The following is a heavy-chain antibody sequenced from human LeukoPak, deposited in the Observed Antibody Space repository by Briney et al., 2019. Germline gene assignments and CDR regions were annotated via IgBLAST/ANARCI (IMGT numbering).Heavy chain of an antibody. J-gene: IGHJ4*02. CDR1: GGSISSGDYY. V-gene: IGHV4-30-4*08. CDR3: ARVSTIFGVVIMGVDY. D-gene: IGHD3-3*01. Sequence: PSETLSLTCTVSGGSISSGDYYRSWIRQPPGKGLEWIGYIYYSGSTYYNPSLKSRVTISVDTSKNQFSLKLSSVTAADTAVYYCARVSTIFGVVIMGVDYWGQGTLVTVSS. CDR2: IYYSGST.